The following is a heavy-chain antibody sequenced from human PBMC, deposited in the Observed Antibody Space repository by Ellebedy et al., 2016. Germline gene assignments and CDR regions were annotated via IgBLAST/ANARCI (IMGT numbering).Heavy chain of an antibody. J-gene: IGHJ6*02. D-gene: IGHD2-15*01. Sequence: GESLKISXTASGLTFRTYSMNWVRKAPGKGLEWVSPISSSSSHIYYADSVKGRFTISRDNARNSLYLQMNSLRAEDTAVYYCARDPGYCSGARCYYYGMDVWGRGTTVTVSS. V-gene: IGHV3-21*01. CDR2: ISSSSSHI. CDR1: GLTFRTYS. CDR3: ARDPGYCSGARCYYYGMDV.